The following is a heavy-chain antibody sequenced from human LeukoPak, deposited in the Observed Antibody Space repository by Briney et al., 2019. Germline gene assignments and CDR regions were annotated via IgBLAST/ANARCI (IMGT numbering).Heavy chain of an antibody. D-gene: IGHD4-11*01. Sequence: SETLSLTCTVSGGSISSYYWSWIRQPPGKGLEWIGYIYYSGSTNYNPSLKSRVTISVDTSKNQFSLKLSSVTAADTAVYYCARVSNEQYYYYYYMDVWGKGTTVTVSS. CDR3: ARVSNEQYYYYYYMDV. CDR1: GGSISSYY. J-gene: IGHJ6*03. CDR2: IYYSGST. V-gene: IGHV4-59*01.